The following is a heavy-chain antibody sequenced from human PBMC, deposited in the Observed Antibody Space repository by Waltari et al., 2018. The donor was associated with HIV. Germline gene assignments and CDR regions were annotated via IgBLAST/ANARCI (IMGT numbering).Heavy chain of an antibody. V-gene: IGHV1-69*01. D-gene: IGHD3-10*01. J-gene: IGHJ4*02. CDR1: GGTFSSYA. CDR2: ISPIFGTA. CDR3: ARGLDGSGSYAPRYFDY. Sequence: QVQLVQSGAEVKKPGSSVKVSCKASGGTFSSYAISWVRQAPGQGLEWMGGISPIFGTANYAQKFQGRVTITADESTSTAYMELSSLRSEDTAVYYCARGLDGSGSYAPRYFDYWGQGTLVTVSS.